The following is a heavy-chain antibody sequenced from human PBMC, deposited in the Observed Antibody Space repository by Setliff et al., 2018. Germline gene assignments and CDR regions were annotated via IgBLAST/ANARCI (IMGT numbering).Heavy chain of an antibody. D-gene: IGHD3-16*02. CDR2: IYYSGST. Sequence: SETLSLTCTVSGGSISSGGYYWSWIRQHPGKGLEWIGYIYYSGSTYYNPSLKSRVTISVDTSMNQFSLKLSSVTAADTAVYYCARDNNPGYRGYWGRFDYWGQGTLVTVSS. J-gene: IGHJ4*02. CDR3: ARDNNPGYRGYWGRFDY. CDR1: GGSISSGGYY. V-gene: IGHV4-31*03.